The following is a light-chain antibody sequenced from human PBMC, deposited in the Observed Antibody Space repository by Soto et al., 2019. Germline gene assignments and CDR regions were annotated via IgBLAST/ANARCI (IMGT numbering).Light chain of an antibody. CDR2: EAS. CDR3: CSLTNGATWV. J-gene: IGLJ3*02. CDR1: NSDVGSHNF. V-gene: IGLV2-23*01. Sequence: QSALTQPASVSGSPGQSITISCTGTNSDVGSHNFVSWYQQYPGKSPKILIYEASKRPSGLSNRFSGSKSGNTASLTIAGLQAEDEADYYCCSLTNGATWVSGRGTKLTVL.